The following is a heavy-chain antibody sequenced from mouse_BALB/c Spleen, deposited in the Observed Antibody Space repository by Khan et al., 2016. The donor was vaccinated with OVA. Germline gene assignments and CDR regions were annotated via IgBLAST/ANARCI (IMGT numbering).Heavy chain of an antibody. V-gene: IGHV14-3*02. CDR3: ARWGLSYAMDY. Sequence: VQLQQPGAELVKPGASVKLSCTASGFNIKDTYVHWVNQRPEQGLEWIGRIDPENGNTKYDQKLQGKATITAETYYNTAYLHLSSLTSEDTAVSYFARWGLSYAMDYWGPGTSVPVSS. CDR1: GFNIKDTY. J-gene: IGHJ4*01. CDR2: IDPENGNT.